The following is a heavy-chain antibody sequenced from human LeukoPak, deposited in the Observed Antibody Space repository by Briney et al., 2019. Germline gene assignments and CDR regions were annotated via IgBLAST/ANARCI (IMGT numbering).Heavy chain of an antibody. CDR1: GFTFSSYS. CDR3: AKPSSSSSWYPDL. D-gene: IGHD6-13*01. Sequence: GGSLRLSCAASGFTFSSYSMNWVRQAPGKGLEWVSAISGSGGSTYYADSVKGRFTISRDNSKNTLYLQMNSLRAEDTAVYYCAKPSSSSSWYPDLWGRGTLVTVSS. J-gene: IGHJ2*01. V-gene: IGHV3-23*01. CDR2: ISGSGGST.